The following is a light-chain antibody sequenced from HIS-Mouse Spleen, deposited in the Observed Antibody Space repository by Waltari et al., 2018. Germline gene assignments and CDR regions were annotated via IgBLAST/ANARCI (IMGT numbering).Light chain of an antibody. CDR2: KDS. CDR1: ALPKKF. CDR3: YSTDSSGNHRV. V-gene: IGLV3-10*01. Sequence: SYELTQPPSVSVSLGQMARITCLGEALPKKFAYWDQQNPGQFPVLVIYKDSERPSGIHERFSGSSSGTMATLTISGAQVEDEADYYCYSTDSSGNHRVFGGGTKLTVL. J-gene: IGLJ2*01.